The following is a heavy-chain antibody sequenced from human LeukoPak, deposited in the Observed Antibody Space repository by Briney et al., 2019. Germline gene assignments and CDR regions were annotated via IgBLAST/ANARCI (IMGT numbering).Heavy chain of an antibody. Sequence: GSLRLSCAASGFTVSSNYMSWVRQAPGKGLEWVSVIYSGGSTYYADSVKGRFTISRDNSKNTLYLQMNSLRAEDTAVYYCAREAVLRIAYMDVWGRGTTVTVSS. J-gene: IGHJ6*03. D-gene: IGHD6-6*01. CDR1: GFTVSSNY. CDR3: AREAVLRIAYMDV. CDR2: IYSGGST. V-gene: IGHV3-53*01.